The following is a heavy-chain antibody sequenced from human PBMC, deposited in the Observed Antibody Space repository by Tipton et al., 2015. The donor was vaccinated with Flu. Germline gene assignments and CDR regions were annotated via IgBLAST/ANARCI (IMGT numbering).Heavy chain of an antibody. CDR3: ARSPGYYFDY. D-gene: IGHD5-12*01. V-gene: IGHV4-59*01. CDR2: IYYSGST. CDR1: GGSISGYY. J-gene: IGHJ4*02. Sequence: TLSLTCTVSGGSISGYYWSWTRQPPGKGLEWIAYIYYSGSTTYNPSLKSRVTISVDTSKNHLSLKLSSVTAADTAVYFCARSPGYYFDYWGQGTLVTVSS.